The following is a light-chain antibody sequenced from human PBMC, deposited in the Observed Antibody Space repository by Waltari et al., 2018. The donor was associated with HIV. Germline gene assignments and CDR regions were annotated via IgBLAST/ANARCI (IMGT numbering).Light chain of an antibody. CDR2: GTS. Sequence: DAQMTQPPSSLSVSIGHRVIITCRASQDITGFLAWFQHRPGTAPKSLIYGTSTLQSGVPSSKFSGSGSGTEFILTITNLQPEDTGTYYCQQYSAYPLTFGGGTKVEI. CDR3: QQYSAYPLT. CDR1: QDITGF. J-gene: IGKJ4*01. V-gene: IGKV1-16*02.